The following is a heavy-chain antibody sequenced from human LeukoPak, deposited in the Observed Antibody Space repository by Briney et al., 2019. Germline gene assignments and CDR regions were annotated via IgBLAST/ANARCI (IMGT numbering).Heavy chain of an antibody. Sequence: GGSLRLSCAASGFTFSSYWMSWVRQAPGKGLEWVANIKQDGSEKYYVDSVKGRFTISRDNAKNSLYLQMNSLRAEDTAVYYCAKYAHGSGTSFDPWGQGTLVTVSS. CDR2: IKQDGSEK. J-gene: IGHJ5*02. V-gene: IGHV3-7*01. CDR3: AKYAHGSGTSFDP. D-gene: IGHD3-10*01. CDR1: GFTFSSYW.